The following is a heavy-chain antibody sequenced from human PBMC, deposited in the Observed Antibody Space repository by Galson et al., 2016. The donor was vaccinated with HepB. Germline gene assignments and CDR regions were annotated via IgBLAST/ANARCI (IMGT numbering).Heavy chain of an antibody. CDR3: ARESGFDWFVDY. J-gene: IGHJ4*02. V-gene: IGHV3-11*06. Sequence: SLRLSCAGSGFKFSDYFLSWIRQAPGKGLEWISYISSGSSYTNYADSVKGRFTISRDNAKNSLYLQMNSLRDEDTAMYYCARESGFDWFVDYWGQGTLVTVSS. D-gene: IGHD3-9*01. CDR2: ISSGSSYT. CDR1: GFKFSDYF.